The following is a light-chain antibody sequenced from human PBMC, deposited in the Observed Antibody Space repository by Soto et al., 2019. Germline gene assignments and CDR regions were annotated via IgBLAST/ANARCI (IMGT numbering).Light chain of an antibody. CDR1: QSLSSRN. CDR3: QQYGSPWT. Sequence: ELVLTQSPGTLSLSPGERATLSCRASQSLSSRNLAWYQQKPGQAPRPLIYGVSSRATGIPDRLSGSGSGTDFTLTISRLEPEDFAVYYCQQYGSPWTFGQGTKVDIK. J-gene: IGKJ1*01. CDR2: GVS. V-gene: IGKV3-20*01.